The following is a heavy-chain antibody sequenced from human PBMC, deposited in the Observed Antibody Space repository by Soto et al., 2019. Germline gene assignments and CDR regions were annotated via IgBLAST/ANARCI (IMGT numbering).Heavy chain of an antibody. J-gene: IGHJ4*02. CDR2: IYSGGST. CDR3: AKGLQEYRGYDEGAFDY. D-gene: IGHD5-12*01. CDR1: GFTVSSNF. V-gene: IGHV3-53*04. Sequence: GGSLRLSCAASGFTVSSNFMSWVRQAPGKGLEWVSVIYSGGSTYYADSVKGRFTISRHNAKNTLYLQMNSLRGEDTAVYYCAKGLQEYRGYDEGAFDYWGQGILVTVSS.